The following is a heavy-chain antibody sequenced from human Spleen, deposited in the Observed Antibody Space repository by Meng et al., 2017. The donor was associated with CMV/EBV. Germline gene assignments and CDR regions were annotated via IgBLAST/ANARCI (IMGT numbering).Heavy chain of an antibody. CDR2: IIPILGIA. Sequence: SVKVSCKASGGTFSSYAISWVRQAPGQGLEWMGGIIPILGIANYAQKFQGRVTITADKSTSTAYMELSRLRSDDTAVYYCARDYQLMQGLDYWGQGTLVTVSS. CDR3: ARDYQLMQGLDY. D-gene: IGHD2-2*01. J-gene: IGHJ4*02. CDR1: GGTFSSYA. V-gene: IGHV1-69*10.